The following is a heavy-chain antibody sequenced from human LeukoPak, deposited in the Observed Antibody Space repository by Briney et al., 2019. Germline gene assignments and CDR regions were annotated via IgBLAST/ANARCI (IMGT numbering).Heavy chain of an antibody. CDR1: GFTVSSNY. D-gene: IGHD3-10*02. Sequence: GGSLRLSCAASGFTVSSNYMSWVRQAPGKGLVWVSRISSDGSTTNYADSVKGRFTISRDNANNTLYLQMNSLRAEDTAVYYCAELGITMIGGVWGKGTTVTISS. J-gene: IGHJ6*04. CDR2: ISSDGSTT. V-gene: IGHV3-74*01. CDR3: AELGITMIGGV.